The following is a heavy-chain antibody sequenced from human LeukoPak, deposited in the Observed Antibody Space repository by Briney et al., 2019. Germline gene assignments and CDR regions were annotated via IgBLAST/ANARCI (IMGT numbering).Heavy chain of an antibody. Sequence: ASVKVSCKASGYTFTSYAMNWVRQAPGQGLEWMGWINTNTGNPTYAQGFTGRFVFSLDTSVSTAYLQISSLKAEDTAVYYCASVVVAGYYYYYMDVWGKGTTVTISS. CDR2: INTNTGNP. J-gene: IGHJ6*03. D-gene: IGHD2-15*01. CDR1: GYTFTSYA. CDR3: ASVVVAGYYYYYMDV. V-gene: IGHV7-4-1*02.